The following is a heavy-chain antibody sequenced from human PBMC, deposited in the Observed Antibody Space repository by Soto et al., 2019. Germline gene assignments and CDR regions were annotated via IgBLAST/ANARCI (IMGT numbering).Heavy chain of an antibody. J-gene: IGHJ6*02. CDR1: GFNFSSYG. CDR3: ARADGDLDYYYYGMDV. V-gene: IGHV3-21*01. CDR2: ISSSRSNI. D-gene: IGHD7-27*01. Sequence: WGPLSLSCEASGFNFSSYGMHWVRQAPDKGLEWVAVISSSRSNIYYADSVKGQFTISRDNAKNSLYLQMNSLRAEDTAVYYCARADGDLDYYYYGMDVWGQGTTVTVSS.